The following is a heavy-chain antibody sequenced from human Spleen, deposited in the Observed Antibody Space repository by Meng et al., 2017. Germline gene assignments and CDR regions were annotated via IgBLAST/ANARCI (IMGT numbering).Heavy chain of an antibody. CDR1: GFTFSSYA. D-gene: IGHD6-13*01. CDR3: AKGLAGTAGVVDY. V-gene: IGHV3-23*01. CDR2: ISGSGGST. Sequence: GESLKISCAASGFTFSSYAMSWVRQAPGKGLEWVSAISGSGGSTYYADSVKGRFTISRDNSRDTLYLQLNSLTAEDTAVYFCAKGLAGTAGVVDYWGQGTLVTVSS. J-gene: IGHJ4*02.